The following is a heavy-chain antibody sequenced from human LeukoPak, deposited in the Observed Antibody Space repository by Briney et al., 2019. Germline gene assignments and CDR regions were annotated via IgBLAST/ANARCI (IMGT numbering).Heavy chain of an antibody. J-gene: IGHJ4*02. D-gene: IGHD3-22*01. Sequence: PGGSLRLSCAASGFTFPSYAMSWVRQAPGKGLEWVSAISGNGGATYYADSVKGRFAISRDNSKNTLHLQMNSLRAEDTALYYCAKATTAIVVDNFFDYWGQGTLVSVSS. CDR3: AKATTAIVVDNFFDY. V-gene: IGHV3-23*01. CDR2: ISGNGGAT. CDR1: GFTFPSYA.